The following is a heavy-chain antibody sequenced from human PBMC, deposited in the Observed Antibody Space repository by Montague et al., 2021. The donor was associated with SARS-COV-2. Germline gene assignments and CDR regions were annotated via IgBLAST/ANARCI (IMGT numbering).Heavy chain of an antibody. CDR2: ISSSSYI. CDR3: ARDPLDYGLWSSGSYYNAYYYYYGMDV. D-gene: IGHD3-10*01. J-gene: IGHJ6*02. CDR1: GFTFSSYR. Sequence: SLRLSCAASGFTFSSYRMNWVRQAPGKGLEWVSSISSSSYIYYTDSVKGRFTISRDNAKNSLYLQVNSLRAEDTAVYYCARDPLDYGLWSSGSYYNAYYYYYGMDVWGQGTTVTVSS. V-gene: IGHV3-21*01.